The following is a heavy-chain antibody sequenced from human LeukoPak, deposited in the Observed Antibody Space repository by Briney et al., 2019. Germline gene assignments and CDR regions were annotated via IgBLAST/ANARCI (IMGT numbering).Heavy chain of an antibody. J-gene: IGHJ6*02. Sequence: SVKVSCRASGGTFSSYDISWVRQAPGQGLEWMGGIIPIFGAANYAQKFQGRVTITADESTSTAYMELSNLRSEDTAVYYCASMSYCYGLNYYYGMDVWGQGTTVTVSS. CDR1: GGTFSSYD. CDR2: IIPIFGAA. D-gene: IGHD5-18*01. CDR3: ASMSYCYGLNYYYGMDV. V-gene: IGHV1-69*13.